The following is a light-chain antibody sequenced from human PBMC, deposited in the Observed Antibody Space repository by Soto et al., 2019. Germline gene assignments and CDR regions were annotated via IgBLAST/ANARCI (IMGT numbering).Light chain of an antibody. J-gene: IGKJ4*01. V-gene: IGKV1-9*01. CDR1: QGLTSY. CDR2: GTF. CDR3: KKFNDYRIT. Sequence: DIQLTQSPSFLSASVGDRVTITCRASQGLTSYFAWYQQKPGKAPKLLIYGTFNLQSGVPSRFRGSGFGTKFPFTFSSFQPEDFATNSCKKFNDYRITLGGGTKVNIK.